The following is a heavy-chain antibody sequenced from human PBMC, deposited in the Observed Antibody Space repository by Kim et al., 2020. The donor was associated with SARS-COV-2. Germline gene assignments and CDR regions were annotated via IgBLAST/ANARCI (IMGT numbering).Heavy chain of an antibody. Sequence: GGSLRLSCAASGFTFSFYNMNWVRQAPGKGLEWVSSISGSSSDIYYADSVKGRFTISRDNAKSSVSLQMSSLRAEDTAVYYCMRTYYYDTRDDSWGQG. CDR1: GFTFSFYN. D-gene: IGHD3-22*01. CDR2: ISGSSSDI. CDR3: MRTYYYDTRDDS. J-gene: IGHJ4*02. V-gene: IGHV3-21*04.